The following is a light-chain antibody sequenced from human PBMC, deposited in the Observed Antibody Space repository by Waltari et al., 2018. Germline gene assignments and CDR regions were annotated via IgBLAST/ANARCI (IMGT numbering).Light chain of an antibody. V-gene: IGLV2-8*01. Sequence: QSALTQPPSASGSPGQSVTIPCTGTSSDVGANNHVSWYQQHPGKAPKLIIYDVSKRPAGVRDRFSGSKSGNTASLTVSGLQADDEADYYCNSYAGSSHVVFGGGTTLTVL. J-gene: IGLJ2*01. CDR3: NSYAGSSHVV. CDR2: DVS. CDR1: SSDVGANNH.